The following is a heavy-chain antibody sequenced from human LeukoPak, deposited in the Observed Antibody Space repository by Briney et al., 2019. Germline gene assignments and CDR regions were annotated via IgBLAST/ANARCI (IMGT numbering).Heavy chain of an antibody. V-gene: IGHV3-74*01. CDR3: AKGSAAGRPYYFDY. J-gene: IGHJ4*02. CDR2: INSDGSST. D-gene: IGHD6-25*01. CDR1: GFTFSNYW. Sequence: GRSLRLSCAASGFTFSNYWMHWVRQAPGKGLVWVSRINSDGSSTSCADSVKGRFTISRDNARNTLSLQMNSLRAEDTAVYFCAKGSAAGRPYYFDYWGQGTLVTVSS.